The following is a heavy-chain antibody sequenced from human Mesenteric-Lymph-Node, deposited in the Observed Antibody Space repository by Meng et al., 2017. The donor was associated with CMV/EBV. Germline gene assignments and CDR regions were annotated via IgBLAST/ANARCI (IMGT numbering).Heavy chain of an antibody. J-gene: IGHJ4*02. Sequence: GESLKISCAASGFTFSNYAIHWVRQAPGMGLEWVAVISSDGSNKYYADSVKGRFTISRDNSKNTLYLQMNSLRVEDTAVYYCARVFYSYGSGYWGQGTLVTVSS. CDR3: ARVFYSYGSGY. CDR1: GFTFSNYA. V-gene: IGHV3-30-3*01. CDR2: ISSDGSNK. D-gene: IGHD5-18*01.